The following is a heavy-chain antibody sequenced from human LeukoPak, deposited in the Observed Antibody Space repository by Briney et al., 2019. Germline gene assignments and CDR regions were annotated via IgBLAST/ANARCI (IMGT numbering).Heavy chain of an antibody. CDR1: GGSISSSSYY. CDR3: ARHAEDGIATIVFYFDY. D-gene: IGHD5-12*01. J-gene: IGHJ4*02. Sequence: PSETLSLTCTVSGGSISSSSYYWGWIRQPPGKGLEWIGSIYYSGSTYYNPSLKSRVTISVDTSKNQFSLKLSSVTAADAAVYYCARHAEDGIATIVFYFDYWGRGTLVTVSS. V-gene: IGHV4-39*01. CDR2: IYYSGST.